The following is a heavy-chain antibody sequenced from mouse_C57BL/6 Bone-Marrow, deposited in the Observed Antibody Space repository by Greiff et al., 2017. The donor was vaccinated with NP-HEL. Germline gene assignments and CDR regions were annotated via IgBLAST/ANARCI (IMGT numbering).Heavy chain of an antibody. CDR2: ISSGGDYI. V-gene: IGHV5-9-1*02. D-gene: IGHD1-1*01. CDR3: TKFITTVVADYFDD. CDR1: GFTFSSYA. Sequence: EVKLVESGEGLVKPGGSLKLSCAASGFTFSSYAMSWVRQTPEQRLEWVAYISSGGDYIYYADTVKGRFTISRDNARNTLYLQMSSLKSEDTAMYYCTKFITTVVADYFDDWGQGTTLTVSS. J-gene: IGHJ2*01.